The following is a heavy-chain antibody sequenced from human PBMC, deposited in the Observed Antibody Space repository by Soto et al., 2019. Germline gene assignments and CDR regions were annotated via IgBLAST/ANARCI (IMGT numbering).Heavy chain of an antibody. D-gene: IGHD2-21*01. CDR3: ARDPAYCGGDCYGMDV. J-gene: IGHJ6*02. Sequence: QVQLVESGGGVVQPGRSLRLSCAASGFTFSSYGMHWVRQAPGKGLEWVAVIWYDGSNKYYADSVKVRFTISRDNSKNTLYLQMNSLRAEDTAVYYCARDPAYCGGDCYGMDVWGQGTTVTVSS. V-gene: IGHV3-33*01. CDR2: IWYDGSNK. CDR1: GFTFSSYG.